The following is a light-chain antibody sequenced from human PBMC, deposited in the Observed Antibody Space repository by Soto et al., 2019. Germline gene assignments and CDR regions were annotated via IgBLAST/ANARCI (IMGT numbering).Light chain of an antibody. V-gene: IGLV2-8*01. CDR3: SSYAGSKLV. J-gene: IGLJ2*01. CDR2: EVS. Sequence: QSALTQPPSASGSPGQSVTISCTGTSSDVGGYNYVSWYQQHPGKAPKVMIYEVSKRPSGVPDRFSGSKSGNTASLTVSGLQAEDEAEYYCSSYAGSKLVFGGGTKLTVL. CDR1: SSDVGGYNY.